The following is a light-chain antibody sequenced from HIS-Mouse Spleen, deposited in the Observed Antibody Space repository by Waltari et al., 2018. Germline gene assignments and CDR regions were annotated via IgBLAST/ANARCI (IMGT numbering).Light chain of an antibody. J-gene: IGLJ2*01. CDR2: EDS. V-gene: IGLV3-10*01. CDR3: YATDSSGNHRV. CDR1: PFPKQY. Sequence: SYYLTPPPSVSVSPGPPASLPFSCNPFPKQYSYWYQQKSGPAPMLVIYEDSKRPSGIPERFSGSSSGTMATLTISGAQVEDEADYYCYATDSSGNHRVFGGGTKLTVL.